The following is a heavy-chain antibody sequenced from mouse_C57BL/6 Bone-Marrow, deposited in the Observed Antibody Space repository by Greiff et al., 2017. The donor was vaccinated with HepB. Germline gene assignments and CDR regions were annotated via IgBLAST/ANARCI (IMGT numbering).Heavy chain of an antibody. J-gene: IGHJ4*01. V-gene: IGHV14-4*01. D-gene: IGHD2-13*01. Sequence: VQLQQSGAELVRPGASVKLSCTASGFNIKDDYMHWVKQRPEQGLEWIGWIDPENGDTEYASKFQGKATITADTSSNTAYLQLSSLTSEDAAVYYCSPDGDSLYAMDYWGQGTSVTVSS. CDR3: SPDGDSLYAMDY. CDR2: IDPENGDT. CDR1: GFNIKDDY.